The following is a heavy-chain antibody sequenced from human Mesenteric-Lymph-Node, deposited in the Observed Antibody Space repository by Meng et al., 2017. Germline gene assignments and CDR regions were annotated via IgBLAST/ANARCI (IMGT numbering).Heavy chain of an antibody. CDR3: ARAVTMIVVADY. CDR2: INPNSGGT. Sequence: ASVKVSCKASGYTFTDYYIHWVRQAPGQGLEWMGWINPNSGGTNYAQKFQGRVTMTRDTSISTAYMELSRLRSDDTAVYYCARAVTMIVVADYWGQGTLVTVSS. CDR1: GYTFTDYY. V-gene: IGHV1-2*02. J-gene: IGHJ4*02. D-gene: IGHD3-22*01.